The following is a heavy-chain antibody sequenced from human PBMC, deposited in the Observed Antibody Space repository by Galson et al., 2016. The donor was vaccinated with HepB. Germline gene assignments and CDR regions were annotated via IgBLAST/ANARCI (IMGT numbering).Heavy chain of an antibody. V-gene: IGHV4-31*03. Sequence: TLSLTCTVSGGSISSGAYYWSWIRQHPGKGLELIGYIYYSGNTYYNPSLKSRVTISVDTSKTQFSLKLSSVTAADTAVYYCARVGKYRREFDYWGQGILVTVSS. D-gene: IGHD2-2*01. CDR1: GGSISSGAYY. CDR3: ARVGKYRREFDY. CDR2: IYYSGNT. J-gene: IGHJ4*02.